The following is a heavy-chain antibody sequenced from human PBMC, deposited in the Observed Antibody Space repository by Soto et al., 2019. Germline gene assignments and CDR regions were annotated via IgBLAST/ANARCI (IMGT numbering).Heavy chain of an antibody. CDR3: ARDLSLRSSSGIDY. CDR1: GYTFTSYD. D-gene: IGHD6-25*01. V-gene: IGHV1-8*01. CDR2: MNPNSGNT. Sequence: ASVKVSCKASGYTFTSYDINWVRQATGQGLEWMGWMNPNSGNTGYAQKLQGRVTMTTDTSTSTAYMELRSLRSDDTAVYYCARDLSLRSSSGIDYWGQGTLVTVSS. J-gene: IGHJ4*02.